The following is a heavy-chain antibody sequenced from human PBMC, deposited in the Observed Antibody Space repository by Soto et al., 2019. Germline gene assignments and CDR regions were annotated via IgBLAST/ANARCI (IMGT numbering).Heavy chain of an antibody. CDR1: GGSISSSSYY. CDR2: IYYSGST. J-gene: IGHJ5*02. V-gene: IGHV4-39*01. D-gene: IGHD3-3*01. CDR3: ARHPERITIFGVEDATGWFDP. Sequence: QLQLQESGPGLVKPSETLSLTCTVSGGSISSSSYYWGWIRQPPGKGLEWIGSIYYSGSTYYNPSLKSRDTTSVDTSKNQFSLKLRSVTAAHTAVYYCARHPERITIFGVEDATGWFDPWGQGTLVTVSS.